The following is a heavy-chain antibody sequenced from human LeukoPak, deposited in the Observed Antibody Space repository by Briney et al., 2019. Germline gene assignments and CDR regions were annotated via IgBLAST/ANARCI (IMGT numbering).Heavy chain of an antibody. CDR1: GFTFSSYG. V-gene: IGHV3-33*01. J-gene: IGHJ3*02. CDR2: IWYDGSNK. Sequence: GGSLRLSCAASGFTFSSYGMHWVRQAPGKGLEWVAVIWYDGSNKYYADSVKGRFTISRDNSKNTLYLQMNSLRAEDTAVYYCARAMLYVDTAMVXFTEDXFDIWXQGTMVTVSS. D-gene: IGHD5-18*01. CDR3: ARAMLYVDTAMVXFTEDXFDI.